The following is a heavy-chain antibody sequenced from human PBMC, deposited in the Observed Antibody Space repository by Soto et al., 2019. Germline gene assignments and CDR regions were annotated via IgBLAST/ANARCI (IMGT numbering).Heavy chain of an antibody. J-gene: IGHJ4*02. CDR3: ATILRGYSYGFWYFDY. CDR2: IKQDGSEK. Sequence: GGSLRLSCAASGFTFSSYWMSWVRQAPGKGLEWVANIKQDGSEKYYVDSVKGRFTISRDNAKNSLYLQMNSLRAEDTAVYYCATILRGYSYGFWYFDYWGQGTLVTVSS. D-gene: IGHD5-18*01. CDR1: GFTFSSYW. V-gene: IGHV3-7*05.